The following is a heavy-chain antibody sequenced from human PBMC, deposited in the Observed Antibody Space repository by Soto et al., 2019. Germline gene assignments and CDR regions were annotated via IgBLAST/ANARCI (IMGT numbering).Heavy chain of an antibody. CDR3: AREGRDIVVVPAAPTHYMDV. CDR2: ISSSGSTI. Sequence: GGSLRLSCAASGFTFSDYYMSWIRQAPGKGLEWVSYISSSGSTIYYADSVKGRFTISRDNAKNSLYLQMNSLRAEDTAVYYCAREGRDIVVVPAAPTHYMDVWGKGTTVTVSS. J-gene: IGHJ6*03. D-gene: IGHD2-2*01. CDR1: GFTFSDYY. V-gene: IGHV3-11*01.